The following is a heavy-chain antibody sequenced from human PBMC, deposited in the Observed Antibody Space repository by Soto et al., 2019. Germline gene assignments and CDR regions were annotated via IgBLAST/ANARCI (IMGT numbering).Heavy chain of an antibody. Sequence: TLSLTCVVSGDAISRGGYSWSWIRQSPGTGLQWIGYIYPSGGTFYNPSLKSRVTMSIDTSKNQFSLKLNFVTAADTAVYYCARGQKLGYNWFDPWGQGTLVTVSS. V-gene: IGHV4-30-2*06. CDR1: GDAISRGGYS. CDR2: IYPSGGT. J-gene: IGHJ5*02. CDR3: ARGQKLGYNWFDP. D-gene: IGHD1-26*01.